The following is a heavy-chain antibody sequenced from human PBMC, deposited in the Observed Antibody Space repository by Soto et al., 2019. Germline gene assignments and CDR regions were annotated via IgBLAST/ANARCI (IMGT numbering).Heavy chain of an antibody. D-gene: IGHD3-16*01. CDR2: ISSGSTYI. Sequence: PGGSLRLSCAASGFTFFSYSMNWVRQSPGKGLEWVSTISSGSTYIYYADSVQGRFTISRDNAKNSLYLQMNSLRAEDTAVYYCARDPRGYYYAMDVWGQGTTVTVS. V-gene: IGHV3-21*01. CDR1: GFTFFSYS. J-gene: IGHJ6*02. CDR3: ARDPRGYYYAMDV.